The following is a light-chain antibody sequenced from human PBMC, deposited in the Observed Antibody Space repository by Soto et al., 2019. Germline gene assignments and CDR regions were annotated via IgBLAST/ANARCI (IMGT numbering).Light chain of an antibody. J-gene: IGLJ2*01. Sequence: QSVLTQPPSVSGAPGQRVTISCTGSSSNIGAGYDVHWYQQLPGTAPKLLIYDNNNWPSGVPDRFSGSKSGTSVSLAITGLRPEDEADYYCSSWDDSLSGPVFGGGTKLTVL. V-gene: IGLV1-40*01. CDR1: SSNIGAGYD. CDR2: DNN. CDR3: SSWDDSLSGPV.